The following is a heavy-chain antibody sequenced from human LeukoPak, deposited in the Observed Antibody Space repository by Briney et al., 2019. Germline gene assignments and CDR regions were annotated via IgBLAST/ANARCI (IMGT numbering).Heavy chain of an antibody. D-gene: IGHD2-15*01. CDR2: INHSGST. J-gene: IGHJ5*02. V-gene: IGHV4-34*01. Sequence: GSLRLSCAASGFTFSSYSMTWIRQPPGKGLEWIGEINHSGSTNYNPSLKSRVTISVDTSKNQFSLKLSSVTAADTAVYYCARVPYCSGGSCYSNWFDPWGQGTLVTVSS. CDR3: ARVPYCSGGSCYSNWFDP. CDR1: GFTFSSYS.